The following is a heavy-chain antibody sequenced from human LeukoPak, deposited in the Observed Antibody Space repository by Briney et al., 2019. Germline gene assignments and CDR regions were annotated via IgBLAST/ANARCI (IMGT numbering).Heavy chain of an antibody. CDR3: ARRCVLRYFDWLLNKYNWFDP. J-gene: IGHJ5*02. D-gene: IGHD3-9*01. V-gene: IGHV4-39*07. CDR1: GGSISSGSYY. Sequence: PSETLSLTCTVSGGSISSGSYYWSWIRQPPGKGLEWIGEINHSGSTNYNPSLKSRVTISVDTSKNQFSLKLSSVTAADTAVYYCARRCVLRYFDWLLNKYNWFDPWGQGTLVTVSS. CDR2: INHSGST.